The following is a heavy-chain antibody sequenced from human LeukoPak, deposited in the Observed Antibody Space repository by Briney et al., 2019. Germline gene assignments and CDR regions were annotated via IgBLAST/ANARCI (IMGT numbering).Heavy chain of an antibody. CDR3: ARVSPGGNSDY. J-gene: IGHJ4*02. D-gene: IGHD4-23*01. Sequence: SETLSLTCTVSGGSISSYYWSWIRQPAGKGLEWIGRIYSSGSTNYNPSLKSRVTMSVDMSRNQFSLKLSSVTAADTAVYHCARVSPGGNSDYLGQGTLVTVSS. V-gene: IGHV4-4*07. CDR1: GGSISSYY. CDR2: IYSSGST.